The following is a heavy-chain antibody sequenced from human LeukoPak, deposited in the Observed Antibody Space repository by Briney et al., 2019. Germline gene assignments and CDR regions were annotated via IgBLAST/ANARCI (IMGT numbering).Heavy chain of an antibody. CDR2: ISGGGDTI. CDR1: GFIFSSYS. V-gene: IGHV3-48*04. Sequence: GGSLRLSCGASGFIFSSYSMNWVRQVPGKGLEWVSYISGGGDTIYYADSVKGRFTISRDNAKNSLYLQMNSVRAEDTAAYYCVRDSSSLFDYWGQGTLVIVSS. CDR3: VRDSSSLFDY. D-gene: IGHD6-19*01. J-gene: IGHJ4*02.